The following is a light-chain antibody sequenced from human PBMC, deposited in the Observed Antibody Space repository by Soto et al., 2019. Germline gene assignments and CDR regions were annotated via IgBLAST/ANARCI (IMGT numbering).Light chain of an antibody. J-gene: IGKJ4*01. Sequence: GDRVPIRCRASQDIRSWVAWYQQKPGKAPKILIYSASTLQSGVPSRFSGSGSETAFTLTISSLQPEDFATYYCQQTNNFPLTFGGGTKVEIK. CDR1: QDIRSW. CDR2: SAS. CDR3: QQTNNFPLT. V-gene: IGKV1D-12*01.